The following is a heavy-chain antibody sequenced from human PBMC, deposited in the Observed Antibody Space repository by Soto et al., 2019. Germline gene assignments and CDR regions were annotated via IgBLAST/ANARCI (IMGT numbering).Heavy chain of an antibody. D-gene: IGHD1-1*01. CDR2: ISSSSSTI. CDR3: ARGLDLNYCDC. Sequence: EVQLVESGGGLVQPGGSLRLSCAASGFTFSSYNINWVRQAPGKGLEWVSYISSSSSTIFYADSVKGRFTISRDNAKNSLYLQMYSLRDEDTAVYYCARGLDLNYCDCWGQGTLVTVSS. V-gene: IGHV3-48*02. CDR1: GFTFSSYN. J-gene: IGHJ4*02.